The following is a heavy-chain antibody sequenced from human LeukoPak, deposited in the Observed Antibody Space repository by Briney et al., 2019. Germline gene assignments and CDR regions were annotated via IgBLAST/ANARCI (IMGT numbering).Heavy chain of an antibody. V-gene: IGHV1-69*05. D-gene: IGHD6-6*01. CDR1: GGTFSSYA. Sequence: GSSVKVSCKASGGTFSSYAISWVRQAPGQGLEWMGGIIPIFGTANYAQKFQGRVTITTDESTSTAYMELSSLRSEDTAVYYCASMYSSSPDYYYYYMDVWGKGTTVTVSS. CDR2: IIPIFGTA. J-gene: IGHJ6*03. CDR3: ASMYSSSPDYYYYYMDV.